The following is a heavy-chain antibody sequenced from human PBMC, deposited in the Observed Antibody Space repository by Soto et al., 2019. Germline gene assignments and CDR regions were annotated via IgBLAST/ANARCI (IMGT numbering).Heavy chain of an antibody. J-gene: IGHJ4*02. V-gene: IGHV3-21*06. CDR1: GFTFTRYS. Sequence: EVQLVESGGGLVKPGGSLRLSCAASGFTFTRYSMNWVRQAPGKGLEWVSSISSTTNYIYYGDSMKGRFTTSRDNAKNSLSLEMNSLRAEDTSVYYCARESEDLTSTFDYWGQGTLFTVSS. CDR2: ISSTTNYI. CDR3: ARESEDLTSTFDY.